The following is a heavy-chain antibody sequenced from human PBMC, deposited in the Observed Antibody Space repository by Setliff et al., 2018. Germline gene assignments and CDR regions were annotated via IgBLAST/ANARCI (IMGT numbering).Heavy chain of an antibody. V-gene: IGHV2-5*01. J-gene: IGHJ4*02. Sequence: TLSLTCTVSGASISSHYWSWLRQPPGKALEWLAHIYWSDDKRYNPSLNSRLAIARDTSKNQVVLTMINMDPVDTATYYCGHRQGGNSFRVDNWGQGTLVTVSS. CDR2: IYWSDDK. CDR3: GHRQGGNSFRVDN. CDR1: GASISSHYWS. D-gene: IGHD1-26*01.